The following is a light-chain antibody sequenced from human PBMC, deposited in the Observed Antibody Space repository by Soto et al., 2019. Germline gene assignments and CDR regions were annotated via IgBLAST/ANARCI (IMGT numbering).Light chain of an antibody. CDR1: QCVSSY. CDR3: QHRSNSRYT. V-gene: IGKV3-11*01. CDR2: DAS. J-gene: IGKJ2*01. Sequence: EIVLTQSPATLSLSPGERATLSCRASQCVSSYLACFLYDASNWATGIHAGFSGSGSGTDFTLTISSLEPEDVAVYYCQHRSNSRYTFGQGTNMEIK.